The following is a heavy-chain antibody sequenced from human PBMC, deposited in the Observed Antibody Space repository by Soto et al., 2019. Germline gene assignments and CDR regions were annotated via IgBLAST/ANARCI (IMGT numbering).Heavy chain of an antibody. D-gene: IGHD3-22*01. CDR1: GDSVSSNSAA. V-gene: IGHV6-1*01. J-gene: IGHJ5*01. CDR2: TYYRSKWYN. Sequence: PAQTLPLTCAISGDSVSSNSAAWNWIRQSPSRGLEWLGRTYYRSKWYNDYAVSVKSRITINPDTSKNQFSLQLNSVTPEDTAVYYCARARRASYYYDSSGLVDWFDSWGQGTLVTVSA. CDR3: ARARRASYYYDSSGLVDWFDS.